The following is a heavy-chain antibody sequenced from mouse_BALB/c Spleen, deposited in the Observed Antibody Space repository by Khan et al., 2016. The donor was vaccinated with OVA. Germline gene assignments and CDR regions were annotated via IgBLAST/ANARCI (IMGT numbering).Heavy chain of an antibody. CDR1: GFTFSGFG. V-gene: IGHV5-17*02. J-gene: IGHJ2*01. CDR2: ISSGSSTI. CDR3: ARRDSFDY. Sequence: EVELVESGGGLVQPGGSRKLSCAASGFTFSGFGMHWVRQTPEKGLEWVAYISSGSSTIYYADKVKGRFTISRDNTKNTLFLQMTSLRSEDTAMYYCARRDSFDYWGQGTTLTGSS.